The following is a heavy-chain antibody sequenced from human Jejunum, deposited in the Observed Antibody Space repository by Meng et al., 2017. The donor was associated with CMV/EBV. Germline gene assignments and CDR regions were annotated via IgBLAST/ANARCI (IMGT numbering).Heavy chain of an antibody. CDR1: GFTFSDYA. J-gene: IGHJ5*02. D-gene: IGHD3-10*01. Sequence: EVQLLESGGGLVQPGGSLRLSCATSGFTFSDYAMYWVRQAPEKGLEWVSGISGGGVSTDYADSVKGRFTISRDNSKNILYLQMNSLRAEDTAVYYCAKDRNYGSGSENNWFDPWGQGTLVNVSS. CDR2: ISGGGVST. V-gene: IGHV3-23*01. CDR3: AKDRNYGSGSENNWFDP.